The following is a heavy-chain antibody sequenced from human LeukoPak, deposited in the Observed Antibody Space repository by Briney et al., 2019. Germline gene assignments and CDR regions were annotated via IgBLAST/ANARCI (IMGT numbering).Heavy chain of an antibody. CDR2: IREDGSEI. V-gene: IGHV3-7*01. D-gene: IGHD7-27*01. CDR1: GFTFNTYW. CDR3: ARHWAHLDY. Sequence: PGGSLRLSCVGSGFTFNTYWMNWVRQAPGKGLEWVANIREDGSEIYYLDSVKGRFTIFRDNAKNSLYLQMNGLRAEDTAVYYCARHWAHLDYWGQRTLVTVSS. J-gene: IGHJ4*02.